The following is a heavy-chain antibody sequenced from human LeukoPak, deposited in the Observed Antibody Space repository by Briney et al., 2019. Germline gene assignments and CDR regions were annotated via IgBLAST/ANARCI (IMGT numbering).Heavy chain of an antibody. CDR3: AGDYNVYCSSTSCNYEGFDP. CDR2: INPNSGGT. J-gene: IGHJ5*02. D-gene: IGHD2-2*01. Sequence: ASVKVSCKASGYTFTGYYMHWVRQAPGQGLEWMGWINPNSGGTNYAQKFQGRVTMTRDTSISTAYMELSRLRSDDTAVYYCAGDYNVYCSSTSCNYEGFDPWGQGTLVTVSS. V-gene: IGHV1-2*02. CDR1: GYTFTGYY.